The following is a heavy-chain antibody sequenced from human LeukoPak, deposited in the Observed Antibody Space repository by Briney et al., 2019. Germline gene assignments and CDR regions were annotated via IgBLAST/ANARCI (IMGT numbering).Heavy chain of an antibody. J-gene: IGHJ4*02. CDR2: ISSSGSTI. CDR1: GFTFSDYY. CDR3: ARSGDYYDTSGYLFDY. V-gene: IGHV3-11*01. Sequence: GGSLRLSCAASGFTFSDYYMSWIRQAPGKGLEWLSYISSSGSTIYYADSVKGRFTISRDNAKNSLYLQMNSLRAEDTAVYYCARSGDYYDTSGYLFDYWGQGNLVTVSS. D-gene: IGHD3-22*01.